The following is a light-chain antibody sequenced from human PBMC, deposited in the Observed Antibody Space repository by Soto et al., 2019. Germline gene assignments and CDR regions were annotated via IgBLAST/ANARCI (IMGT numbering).Light chain of an antibody. J-gene: IGKJ5*01. V-gene: IGKV3-15*01. CDR2: RAS. CDR1: QSVSSN. CDR3: QQRSNWPPIT. Sequence: PGGRATLSCRASQSVSSNLAWYQQKPGQAPRLLIQRASTRATGIPARFSGSGSGTEFTLTFSSLQSEDFAVYYCQQRSNWPPITFGQGTRLEIK.